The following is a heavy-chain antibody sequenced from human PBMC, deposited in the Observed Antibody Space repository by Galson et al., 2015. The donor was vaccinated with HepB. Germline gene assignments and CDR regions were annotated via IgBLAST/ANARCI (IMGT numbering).Heavy chain of an antibody. CDR3: ASQWFDYGDYWYFDL. CDR1: GFTFSSYA. D-gene: IGHD4-17*01. Sequence: SRRLSCAASGFTFSSYAMHWVRQAPGKGLEWVAVISYDGSNKYYADSVKGRFTISRDNSKNTLYLQMNSLRAEDTAVYYCASQWFDYGDYWYFDLWGRGTLVTVSS. CDR2: ISYDGSNK. V-gene: IGHV3-30-3*01. J-gene: IGHJ2*01.